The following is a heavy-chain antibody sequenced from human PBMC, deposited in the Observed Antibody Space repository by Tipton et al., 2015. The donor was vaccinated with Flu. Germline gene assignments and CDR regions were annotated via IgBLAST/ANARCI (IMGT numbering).Heavy chain of an antibody. V-gene: IGHV4-34*01. CDR1: GGSFSGYY. Sequence: TLSLTCAVYGGSFSGYYWSWIRQPPGKGLEWIGEINHSGSTYYNPSIKSRVTISVGTSKNQFSLKLSSVTAADTAVYYCARRKAAKAAFDIWGQGTMVTVSS. D-gene: IGHD2-15*01. CDR3: ARRKAAKAAFDI. J-gene: IGHJ3*02. CDR2: INHSGST.